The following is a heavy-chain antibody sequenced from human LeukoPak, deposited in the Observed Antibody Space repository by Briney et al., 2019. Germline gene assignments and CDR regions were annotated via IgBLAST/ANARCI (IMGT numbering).Heavy chain of an antibody. Sequence: PGGSLRLSCVASGFTFSSYTMSWVRQAPGKGLEWVSGIGGSGATTYYTDSVKGRFTISRDNSKNTLYLQMNSLRAEDTSVYYCAKDSGGWSTWGQGTLVTVSS. D-gene: IGHD6-19*01. J-gene: IGHJ5*02. V-gene: IGHV3-23*01. CDR3: AKDSGGWST. CDR2: IGGSGATT. CDR1: GFTFSSYT.